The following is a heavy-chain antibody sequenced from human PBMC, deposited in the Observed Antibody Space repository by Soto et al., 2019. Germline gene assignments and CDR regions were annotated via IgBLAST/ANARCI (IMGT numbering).Heavy chain of an antibody. D-gene: IGHD1-1*01. CDR3: AKSVYNWNDGFFDY. V-gene: IGHV3-30*18. CDR1: GFAFSNFG. J-gene: IGHJ4*02. Sequence: GGSLRLSCAASGFAFSNFGMQWARQAPGKGLEWVASISYDGNIKYSADSVKGRFTISRDNSKNTLYLQMNSLRSEDTAVYFCAKSVYNWNDGFFDYWGQGTLVTVSS. CDR2: ISYDGNIK.